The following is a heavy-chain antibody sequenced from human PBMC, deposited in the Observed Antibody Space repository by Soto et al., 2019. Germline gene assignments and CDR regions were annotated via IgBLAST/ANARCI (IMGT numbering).Heavy chain of an antibody. V-gene: IGHV4-4*07. Sequence: XETLSLTCTVSGGSIINYYWTWIRQPAGKGLEWVGRIYSSGSTSYNPSLKSRLTMSVDTSKNQFSLKLTSVTAADTALYYCARQTTYSSSWFDYWGQGPLVTVSS. CDR1: GGSIINYY. CDR3: ARQTTYSSSWFDY. D-gene: IGHD6-13*01. CDR2: IYSSGST. J-gene: IGHJ5*01.